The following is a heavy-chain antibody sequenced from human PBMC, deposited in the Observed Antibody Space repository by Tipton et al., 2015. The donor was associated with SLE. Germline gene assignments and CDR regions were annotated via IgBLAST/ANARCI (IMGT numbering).Heavy chain of an antibody. V-gene: IGHV3-74*01. Sequence: PLRLSCAASGFTFSSYWMHWVRQAPGKGLVWVSRINSDGSSTNYADSVKGRFTISRDNAKNTLYLQMNSLRAEDTAVYYCAASGLAAFDIWGQGTMVTVSS. CDR3: AASGLAAFDI. J-gene: IGHJ3*02. CDR2: INSDGSST. D-gene: IGHD6-6*01. CDR1: GFTFSSYW.